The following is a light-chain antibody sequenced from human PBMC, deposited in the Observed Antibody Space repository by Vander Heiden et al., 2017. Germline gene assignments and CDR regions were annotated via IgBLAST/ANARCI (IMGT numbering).Light chain of an antibody. V-gene: IGKV1-39*01. Sequence: DIQMTQSPSSLSASAGDKSTSTCRASHHITTYLNWYQQKPGKAPKLLIYSASTLQSGVPSRFSGSGSGTDFTLTISSLQPEDFAIYYCQQSYGTPQTFGQGTKLEIK. CDR1: HHITTY. J-gene: IGKJ1*01. CDR3: QQSYGTPQT. CDR2: SAS.